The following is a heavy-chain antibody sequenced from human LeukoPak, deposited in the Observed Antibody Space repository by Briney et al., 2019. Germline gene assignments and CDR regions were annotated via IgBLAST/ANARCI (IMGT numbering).Heavy chain of an antibody. V-gene: IGHV3-30*18. CDR3: AKMGTYYGNTNYYYGMDV. Sequence: GGSLRLSCAASGFTFSSYGMHWVRLAPGKGLEWVAVISYDGSNKYYADSVKGRFTISRDNSKNTLYVRLNSLRAEDTAVYYCAKMGTYYGNTNYYYGMDVWGQGTTVTVSS. CDR2: ISYDGSNK. D-gene: IGHD3-10*01. J-gene: IGHJ6*02. CDR1: GFTFSSYG.